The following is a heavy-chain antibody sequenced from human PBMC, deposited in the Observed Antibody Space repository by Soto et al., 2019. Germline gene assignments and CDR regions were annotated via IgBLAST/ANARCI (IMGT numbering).Heavy chain of an antibody. CDR1: GFTFSSYS. D-gene: IGHD3-10*01. Sequence: EVQLVESGGGLVKPGGSLRLSCAASGFTFSSYSMNWVRQAPGKGLEWVSSISSSSSYIYYADSVKGRFTISRDNAKNSLYLHKNSLGAEDAAVYYCARDRGCGRGICQHWGQGAMVTVAS. CDR2: ISSSSSYI. CDR3: ARDRGCGRGICQH. V-gene: IGHV3-21*01. J-gene: IGHJ1*01.